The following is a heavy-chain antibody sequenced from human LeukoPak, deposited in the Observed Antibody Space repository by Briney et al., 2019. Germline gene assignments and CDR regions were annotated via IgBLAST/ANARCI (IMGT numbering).Heavy chain of an antibody. D-gene: IGHD3-3*01. J-gene: IGHJ6*03. CDR2: IIPIFGTA. CDR1: GGTFSSYA. CDR3: ATLWVGKEWLLSDMDV. V-gene: IGHV1-69*05. Sequence: ASVKVSCKASGGTFSSYAISWVRQAPGQGLEWMGRIIPIFGTANYAQKFQGRVTITTDESTSTAYMELSSLRSEDTAVYYCATLWVGKEWLLSDMDVWGKGTTVTVSS.